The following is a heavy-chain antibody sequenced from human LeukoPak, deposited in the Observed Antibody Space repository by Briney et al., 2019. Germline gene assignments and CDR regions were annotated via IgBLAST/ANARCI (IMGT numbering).Heavy chain of an antibody. J-gene: IGHJ4*02. CDR1: GFTFGTYA. D-gene: IGHD6-19*01. Sequence: GSLRLSCAASGFTFGTYAMSWVRQTPGKSLEWVSIISNGGITTYYADSVRGRFTISRDNSKNRLYLQMSSLRAEDTAVYYCVKLSSGSGSKFGFDSWGQGTLVTVSS. V-gene: IGHV3-23*01. CDR2: ISNGGITT. CDR3: VKLSSGSGSKFGFDS.